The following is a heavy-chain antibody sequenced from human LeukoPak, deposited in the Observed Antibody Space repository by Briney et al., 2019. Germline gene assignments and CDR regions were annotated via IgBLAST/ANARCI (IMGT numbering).Heavy chain of an antibody. D-gene: IGHD5-18*01. CDR1: GFTFDDYA. CDR3: AKAPPSPHGYHDAFDI. CDR2: ISGDGGST. V-gene: IGHV3-43*02. Sequence: GGSLRLSCAASGFTFDDYAMHWVRQAPGKGLEWVSLISGDGGSTYYADSVKGRFTISRDNSKNTLYLQMNSLRAEDTAVYYCAKAPPSPHGYHDAFDIWGQGTMVTVSS. J-gene: IGHJ3*02.